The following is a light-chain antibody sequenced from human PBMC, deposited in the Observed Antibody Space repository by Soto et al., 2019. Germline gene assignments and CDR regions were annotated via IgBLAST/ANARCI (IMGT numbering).Light chain of an antibody. V-gene: IGKV3-15*01. CDR2: GAS. Sequence: IAMTQSPATLSVSPGERATLSCRARQSVSSNLAWYQQKPGQAPRLLIFGASTRATGIPARFSGSGSGTEFTLTIGSLQSEDFAVYYCQQYNDWPRTFGQGTKVEIK. CDR3: QQYNDWPRT. J-gene: IGKJ1*01. CDR1: QSVSSN.